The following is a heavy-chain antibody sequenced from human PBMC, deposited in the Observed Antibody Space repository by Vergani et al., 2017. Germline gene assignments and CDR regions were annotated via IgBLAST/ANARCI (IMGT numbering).Heavy chain of an antibody. CDR1: GFTFSSYA. CDR3: ARDIVVVTAIRYYYYGMDV. Sequence: EVQLLESGGGLVQPGGSLRLSCAASGFTFSSYAMSWVRQAPGKGLEWVSAISGSGGSTYYADSVKGRFTISRDNSKNTLYLQMNSLRAEDTAVYYCARDIVVVTAIRYYYYGMDVWGQGTTVTVSS. J-gene: IGHJ6*02. D-gene: IGHD2-21*02. V-gene: IGHV3-23*01. CDR2: ISGSGGST.